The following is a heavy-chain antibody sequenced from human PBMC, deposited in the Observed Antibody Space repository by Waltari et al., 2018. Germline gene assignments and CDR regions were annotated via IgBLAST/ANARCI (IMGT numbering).Heavy chain of an antibody. CDR2: IYYSGST. CDR1: GGSISSSSSY. Sequence: QLQLQESGPGLVKPSETLSLTCTVSGGSISSSSSYWGWIRQPPGKGLEWIGSIYYSGSTYYNPSLKSRVTISVDTSKNQFSLKLSSVTAADTAVYYCARHGEQLVLDNWFDPWGQGTLVTVSS. CDR3: ARHGEQLVLDNWFDP. D-gene: IGHD6-6*01. J-gene: IGHJ5*02. V-gene: IGHV4-39*01.